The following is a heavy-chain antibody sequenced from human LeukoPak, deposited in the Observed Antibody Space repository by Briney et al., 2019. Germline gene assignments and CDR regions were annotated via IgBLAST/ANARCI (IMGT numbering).Heavy chain of an antibody. CDR1: GGSISSYY. Sequence: SETLSLTCTVSGGSISSYYWSWIRQPPGKGLEWIGYIYYSGSTNYNPSLKSRVTISVDTSKNQFSLKLSSVTAADTAVYYCARGEYSSSLQHWGQGTLVTVSS. V-gene: IGHV4-59*01. D-gene: IGHD6-13*01. CDR3: ARGEYSSSLQH. CDR2: IYYSGST. J-gene: IGHJ1*01.